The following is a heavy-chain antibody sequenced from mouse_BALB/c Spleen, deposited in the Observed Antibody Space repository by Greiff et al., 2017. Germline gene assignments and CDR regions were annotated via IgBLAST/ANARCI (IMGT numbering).Heavy chain of an antibody. CDR3: ARAYDYDGGFDY. CDR1: GFTFSSYT. V-gene: IGHV5-6-4*01. Sequence: DVKLVESGGGLVKPGGSLKLSCAASGFTFSSYTMSWVRQTPEKRLEWVATISSGGSYTYYPDSVKGRFTISRDNAKNTLYLQMSSLKSEDTAMYYCARAYDYDGGFDYWGQGTTLTVSS. J-gene: IGHJ2*01. D-gene: IGHD2-4*01. CDR2: ISSGGSYT.